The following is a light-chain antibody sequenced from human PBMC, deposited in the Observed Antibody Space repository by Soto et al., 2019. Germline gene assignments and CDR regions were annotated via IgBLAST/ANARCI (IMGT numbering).Light chain of an antibody. CDR2: EVS. Sequence: QSVLTQPASVSGSPGQSITISCSGTSSDVGGYNYVSWYQQHTGKAPKLMIYEVSNRPSGVSNRFSGSKSGNTASLTISGLQAEDEADYYCSSYTGSSTSNYVFETGTKVTVL. J-gene: IGLJ1*01. CDR3: SSYTGSSTSNYV. V-gene: IGLV2-14*01. CDR1: SSDVGGYNY.